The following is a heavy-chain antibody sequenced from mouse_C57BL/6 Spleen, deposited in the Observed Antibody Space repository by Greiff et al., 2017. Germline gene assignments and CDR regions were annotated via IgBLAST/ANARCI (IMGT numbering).Heavy chain of an antibody. CDR3: ARGGDYEGVDY. V-gene: IGHV1-59*01. D-gene: IGHD2-4*01. Sequence: QVQLKQPGAELVRPGTSVKLSCKASGYTFTSYWMHWVKQRPGQGLEWIGVIDPSDSYTNYNQKFKGKATLTVDTSSSTAYMQLSSLTSEDSAVYYCARGGDYEGVDYWGQGTTLTVSS. CDR2: IDPSDSYT. J-gene: IGHJ2*01. CDR1: GYTFTSYW.